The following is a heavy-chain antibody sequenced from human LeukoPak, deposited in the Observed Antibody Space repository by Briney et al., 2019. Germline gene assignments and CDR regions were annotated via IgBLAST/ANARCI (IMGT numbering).Heavy chain of an antibody. CDR3: ARDMGITIFGVVIDAFDI. CDR1: GFTFSSYS. V-gene: IGHV3-21*01. Sequence: GGSLRLSCAASGFTFSSYSMNWVRQAPGKGLEWVSSISSSSSYIYYADSVKGRFTISRDNAKNSLYLQMNSLRAEDTAVYYCARDMGITIFGVVIDAFDIWGQGTMVTVSS. CDR2: ISSSSSYI. D-gene: IGHD3-3*01. J-gene: IGHJ3*02.